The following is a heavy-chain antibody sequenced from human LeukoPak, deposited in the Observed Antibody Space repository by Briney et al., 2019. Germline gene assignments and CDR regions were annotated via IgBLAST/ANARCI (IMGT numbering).Heavy chain of an antibody. V-gene: IGHV3-21*01. J-gene: IGHJ1*01. CDR3: ARAGTGIAAARSPLYFQH. D-gene: IGHD6-13*01. CDR2: ISSSSSYI. CDR1: GFTFSSYS. Sequence: GGSLRLSCAASGFTFSSYSMNWVRQAPGKGLEWVSSISSSSSYIYYADSVKGRFTISRDNAKNSLYLQMNSLRAEDTAVYYCARAGTGIAAARSPLYFQHWGQGTLVTVSS.